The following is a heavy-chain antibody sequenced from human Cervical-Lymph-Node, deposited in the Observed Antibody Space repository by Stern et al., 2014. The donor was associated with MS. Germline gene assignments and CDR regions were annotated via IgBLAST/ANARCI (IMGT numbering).Heavy chain of an antibody. D-gene: IGHD3-16*02. Sequence: EVQLVESGGGLVKPGGSLRLSCAASGFTFSSYSMNWVRQAPGKGLEWVSSIRSSSSYIYDADSVKGRFTISRDNAKNSLYLQMNSLRAEDTAVYYCAREGYDYVWGSYRHYFDYWGQGTLVTVSS. V-gene: IGHV3-21*01. CDR2: IRSSSSYI. J-gene: IGHJ4*02. CDR3: AREGYDYVWGSYRHYFDY. CDR1: GFTFSSYS.